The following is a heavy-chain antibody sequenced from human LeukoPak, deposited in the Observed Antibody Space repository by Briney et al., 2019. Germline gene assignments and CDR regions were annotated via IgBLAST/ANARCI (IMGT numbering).Heavy chain of an antibody. Sequence: SGGALRLSCAASGFTFSSYEMNWVRQAPRKGLEWVSYISSSGSTIYYADSVKGRFTISRDNAKNTLYLQMNSLIAEDTAVYYCARENSGYDFFDYWGQGTLVTVSS. D-gene: IGHD5-12*01. J-gene: IGHJ4*02. CDR1: GFTFSSYE. CDR3: ARENSGYDFFDY. CDR2: ISSSGSTI. V-gene: IGHV3-48*03.